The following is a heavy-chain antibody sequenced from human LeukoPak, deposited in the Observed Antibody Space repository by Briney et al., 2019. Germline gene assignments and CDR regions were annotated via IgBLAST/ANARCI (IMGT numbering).Heavy chain of an antibody. CDR1: GFTFSNYW. Sequence: GGSLRVSCAGTGFTFSNYWMNWVRQALGKGLEWVANIKEDGSQRYYVDSVKGRFTISRDNGKNSVYLQMSSLGAEDTAVYYCAGSSGWLFDYWGQGTLVAVSS. D-gene: IGHD6-19*01. V-gene: IGHV3-7*01. CDR3: AGSSGWLFDY. CDR2: IKEDGSQR. J-gene: IGHJ4*02.